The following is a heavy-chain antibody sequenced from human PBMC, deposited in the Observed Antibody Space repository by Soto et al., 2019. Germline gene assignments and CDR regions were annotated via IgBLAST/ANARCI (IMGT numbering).Heavy chain of an antibody. J-gene: IGHJ4*02. CDR1: GFTFSNYW. V-gene: IGHV3-74*03. CDR3: VRVGGAYCDGRGYLGRY. CDR2: LKSDGSGT. Sequence: EVQLVESGGGLVQPGGSLRLSCAVSGFTFSNYWMHWVRQAPGKGLVWVSRLKSDGSGTMYADSVKGRLTNSRDNAKNTAYLPMNSLRAVDTAGDSCVRVGGAYCDGRGYLGRYWGQGTLVTVSS. D-gene: IGHD3-22*01.